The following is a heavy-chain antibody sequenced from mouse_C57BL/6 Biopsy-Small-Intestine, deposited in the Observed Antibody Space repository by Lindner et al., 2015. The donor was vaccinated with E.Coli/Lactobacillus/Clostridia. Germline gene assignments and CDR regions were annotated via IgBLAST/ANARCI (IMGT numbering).Heavy chain of an antibody. Sequence: SVKVSCKASGYTFTGYYMHWVRQAPGQGLEWMGRINPNSGGTNYAQKFQGRVTMTRDTSISTAYLDLSRLTSADTALYYCARETIPPTAAHGYFDLWGRGALVTVSS. J-gene: IGHJ1*01. D-gene: IGHD2-10*01. CDR2: INPNSGGT. V-gene: IGHV1S130*01. CDR1: GYTFTGYY. CDR3: ARETIPPTAAHGYFDL.